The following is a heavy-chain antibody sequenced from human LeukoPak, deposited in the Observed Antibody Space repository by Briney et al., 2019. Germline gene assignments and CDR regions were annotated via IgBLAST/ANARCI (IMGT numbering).Heavy chain of an antibody. Sequence: SETLSLTCSVSGYSINSGYYWAWARQPPGKGLEWIGKIYHGRSTYYNPSLKSRVTISVDTSNNQFSLKLSSVTAADTAVYYCARHEGRDVVATRQPINYWGQGTLVTVSS. J-gene: IGHJ4*02. D-gene: IGHD5-12*01. CDR3: ARHEGRDVVATRQPINY. CDR2: IYHGRST. V-gene: IGHV4-38-2*02. CDR1: GYSINSGYY.